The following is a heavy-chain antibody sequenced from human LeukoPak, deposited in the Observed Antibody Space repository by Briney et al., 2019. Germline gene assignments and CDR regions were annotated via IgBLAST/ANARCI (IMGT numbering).Heavy chain of an antibody. J-gene: IGHJ4*02. CDR1: GFTFSSYW. V-gene: IGHV3-74*01. CDR3: AKGGYYDFWPGYFDY. Sequence: GGSLRLSCAASGFTFSSYWTHWVRQAPGKGLVWVSRINSDGSSTSYADSVKGRFTISRDNSKNTLYLQMNSLRAEDTAVYYCAKGGYYDFWPGYFDYWGQGTLVTVSS. CDR2: INSDGSST. D-gene: IGHD3-3*01.